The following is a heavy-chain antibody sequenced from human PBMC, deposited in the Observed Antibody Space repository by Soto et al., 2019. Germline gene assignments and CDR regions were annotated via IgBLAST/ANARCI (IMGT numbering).Heavy chain of an antibody. CDR1: AFTFSTYS. J-gene: IGHJ4*02. V-gene: IGHV3-48*02. CDR3: ARVLGSSGWPSYFDH. CDR2: ISSNSGTL. Sequence: EVQLVESGGGLVQPGGSLRLSCAAYAFTFSTYSMTWVRQAPGKGLEWVSYISSNSGTLYYADSVQGRFIISRDNAKNSLYLQLNSLRDEDTAVYYCARVLGSSGWPSYFDHWGQGTLVTVSS. D-gene: IGHD6-19*01.